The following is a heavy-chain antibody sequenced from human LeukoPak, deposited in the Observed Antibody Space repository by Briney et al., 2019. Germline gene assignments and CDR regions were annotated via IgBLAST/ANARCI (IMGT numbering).Heavy chain of an antibody. D-gene: IGHD4-23*01. J-gene: IGHJ5*02. CDR2: IYYSGST. Sequence: SETLSLTCTVSGGSISSYYWSWIRQPPGKGLEWIGYIYYSGSTNYNPSLKSRVTISVDTSKNQFSLKLSSVTAADTAVYYCARGGGNSSIRPRGQGTLVTVSS. CDR1: GGSISSYY. V-gene: IGHV4-59*08. CDR3: ARGGGNSSIRP.